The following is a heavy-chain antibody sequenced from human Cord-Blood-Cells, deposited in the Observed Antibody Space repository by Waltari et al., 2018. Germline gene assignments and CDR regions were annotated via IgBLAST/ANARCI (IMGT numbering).Heavy chain of an antibody. CDR2: ISGSGGST. Sequence: EVQLLESGGGLVQPGGSLRLSCAASGFTFSSYAMSRVRPAPGKGLEWVSAISGSGGSTYYADSVKGRFTISRDNSKNTLYLQMNSLRAEDTAVYYCAKGDLNWGSLFDYWGQGTLVTVSS. D-gene: IGHD7-27*01. CDR1: GFTFSSYA. J-gene: IGHJ4*02. V-gene: IGHV3-23*01. CDR3: AKGDLNWGSLFDY.